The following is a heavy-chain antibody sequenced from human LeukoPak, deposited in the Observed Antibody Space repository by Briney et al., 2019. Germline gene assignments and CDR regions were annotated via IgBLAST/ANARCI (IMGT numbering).Heavy chain of an antibody. D-gene: IGHD2-2*01. CDR1: GFTFSSYW. J-gene: IGHJ4*02. Sequence: GGSLRLSCAASGFTFSSYWMSWVRQAPGKGLEWVANIKQDGSEKHYVDSVKGRFTISRDNAKNSLYLQMNSLRAEDTAVYYCARVVPAPYSYFDYWGQGTLVTVSS. CDR3: ARVVPAPYSYFDY. CDR2: IKQDGSEK. V-gene: IGHV3-7*01.